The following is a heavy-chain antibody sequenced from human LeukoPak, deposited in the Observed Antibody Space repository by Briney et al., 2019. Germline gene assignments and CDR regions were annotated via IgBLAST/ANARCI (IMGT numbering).Heavy chain of an antibody. D-gene: IGHD3-3*01. CDR1: GYTFTSYD. CDR3: ARDIGVVIKRPGKFDY. CDR2: INPNSGGT. J-gene: IGHJ4*02. V-gene: IGHV1-2*06. Sequence: ASVKVSCKASGYTFTSYDINWVRQAPGQGLEWMGRINPNSGGTNYAQKFQGRVTMTRDTSISTAYMELSRLRSDDTAVYYCARDIGVVIKRPGKFDYWGQGTLVTVSS.